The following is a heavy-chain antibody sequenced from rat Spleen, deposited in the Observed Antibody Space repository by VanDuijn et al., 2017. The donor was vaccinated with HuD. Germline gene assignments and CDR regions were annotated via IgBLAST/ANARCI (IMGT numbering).Heavy chain of an antibody. Sequence: QVQLKESGPGLVQPSQTLSLTCTVSGFSLTSYHVSWVRQPPGKGLEWIAAISSGGSTYYNSALKSRLSISRDTSKSQVFLKMNSLQTEDTAIYYCTRDLYYVGTYYYWYFDFWGPGTMVTVSS. D-gene: IGHD1-12*02. CDR3: TRDLYYVGTYYYWYFDF. J-gene: IGHJ1*01. V-gene: IGHV2-6*01. CDR1: GFSLTSYH. CDR2: ISSGGST.